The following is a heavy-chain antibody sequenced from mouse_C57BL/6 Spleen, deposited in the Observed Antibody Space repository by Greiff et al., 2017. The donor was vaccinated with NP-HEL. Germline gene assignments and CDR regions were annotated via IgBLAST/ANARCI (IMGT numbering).Heavy chain of an antibody. Sequence: QVQLQQSGAELVRPGTSVKVSCKASGYAFTNYLIEWVKQRPGQGLEWIGVINPGSGGTNYNEKFKGKATLTADKSSSPAYMQLSSLTSEDSAVYFCARGGGNYDYAMDYWGQGTSVTVSS. V-gene: IGHV1-54*01. D-gene: IGHD2-1*01. CDR3: ARGGGNYDYAMDY. CDR1: GYAFTNYL. J-gene: IGHJ4*01. CDR2: INPGSGGT.